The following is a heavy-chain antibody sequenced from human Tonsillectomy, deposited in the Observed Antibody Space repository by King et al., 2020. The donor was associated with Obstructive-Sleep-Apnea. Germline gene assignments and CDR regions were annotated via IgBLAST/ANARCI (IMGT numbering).Heavy chain of an antibody. CDR3: ARERAAGTNWFDP. V-gene: IGHV4-39*07. Sequence: QLQESGPGLVKPSETLSLTCTVSGGSISSSSYYWGWIRQPPGKGLEWIGGSYYSGRTYYNPSPKSRLTITVDPSKNNFSLKLGSVTAADTAVYYCARERAAGTNWFDPWGQGTLVTVSS. CDR2: SYYSGRT. CDR1: GGSISSSSYY. D-gene: IGHD6-13*01. J-gene: IGHJ5*02.